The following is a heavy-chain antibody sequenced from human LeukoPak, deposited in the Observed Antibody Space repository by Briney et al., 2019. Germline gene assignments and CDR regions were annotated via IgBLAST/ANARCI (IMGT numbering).Heavy chain of an antibody. CDR2: IYSGGST. CDR3: ARGGYHAYYLDY. CDR1: GFTVSSNY. J-gene: IGHJ4*02. D-gene: IGHD5-18*01. Sequence: GGSLRLSCAASGFTVSSNYMSWVRQAPGKGLEWVSVIYSGGSTYYADSVKGRFTISRDNAKNTLYLQMNSLRAEDTAVYYCARGGYHAYYLDYWGQGSLVTVSS. V-gene: IGHV3-53*01.